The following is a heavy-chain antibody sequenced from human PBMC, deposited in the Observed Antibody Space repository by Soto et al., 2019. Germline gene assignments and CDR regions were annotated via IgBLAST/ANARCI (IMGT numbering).Heavy chain of an antibody. CDR2: IDASGGST. CDR3: GRDTRGSGSRFDY. V-gene: IGHV1-46*03. D-gene: IGHD3-10*01. Sequence: QVQLVQSGAEVKKPGASVKVSCKASGYTFTDYYMHWVRQAPGQGLEWMGIIDASGGSTTYAQKFQGRVTMTWDTSTSTVYIELSRLRSEDTAVYYCGRDTRGSGSRFDYWGQGTLVTVSS. J-gene: IGHJ4*02. CDR1: GYTFTDYY.